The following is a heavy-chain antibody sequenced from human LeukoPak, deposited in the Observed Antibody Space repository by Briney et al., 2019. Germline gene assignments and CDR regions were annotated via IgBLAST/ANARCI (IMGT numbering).Heavy chain of an antibody. CDR3: ARDRRLNYYDSSGYPDY. D-gene: IGHD3-22*01. CDR2: ISGSGGST. Sequence: GGSLRLSCAASGFTFSSYGMSWVRQAPGKGLEWVSAISGSGGSTYYADSVKGRFTISRDNSKNTLYLQMNSLRAEDTAVYYCARDRRLNYYDSSGYPDYWGQGTLVTVSS. CDR1: GFTFSSYG. J-gene: IGHJ4*02. V-gene: IGHV3-23*01.